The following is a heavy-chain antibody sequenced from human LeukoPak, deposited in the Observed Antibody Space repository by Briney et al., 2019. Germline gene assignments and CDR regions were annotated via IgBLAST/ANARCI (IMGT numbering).Heavy chain of an antibody. CDR2: ISYDGSNK. V-gene: IGHV3-30*01. D-gene: IGHD3-10*01. J-gene: IGHJ4*02. Sequence: GGSLRLSCAASGFTFSSFAIHWVRQAPGKGLEWVAVISYDGSNKYYADSVKGRFTISRNNSKNTLYLQMNSLRAEDTAVYYCAKDSHYGSGSHHYYFDYWGQGTLVTVSS. CDR3: AKDSHYGSGSHHYYFDY. CDR1: GFTFSSFA.